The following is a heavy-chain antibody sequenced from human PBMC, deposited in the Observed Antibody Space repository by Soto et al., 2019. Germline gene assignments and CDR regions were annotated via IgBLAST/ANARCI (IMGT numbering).Heavy chain of an antibody. CDR3: ARPKGGVPAAMYGGTAGWFDP. CDR1: GFTFSNYA. J-gene: IGHJ5*02. CDR2: ISYDGTNK. D-gene: IGHD2-2*01. V-gene: IGHV3-30-3*01. Sequence: GGSLRLSCAASGFTFSNYAMHWVRQAPGKGLEWVAVISYDGTNKYYADSVKGRFTISRDNSKNTLYLQMNSLRAEDTAVYYCARPKGGVPAAMYGGTAGWFDPWGQGTLVTVSS.